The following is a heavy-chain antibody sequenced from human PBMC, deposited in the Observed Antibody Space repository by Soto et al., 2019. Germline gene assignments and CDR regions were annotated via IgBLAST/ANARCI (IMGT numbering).Heavy chain of an antibody. CDR1: GFTFSSYG. V-gene: IGHV3-48*02. CDR2: ISSSGTTA. Sequence: EVPLVESGGGLVQPGESLRLSCAVSGFTFSSYGMNCVRQAPGKGLDWVSYISSSGTTAYYADSVKGRFTVSRDNAKNSLHLQMNSLRDEDTAVYYCARATGQWPDAFDIWGQGTMATVSS. D-gene: IGHD6-19*01. CDR3: ARATGQWPDAFDI. J-gene: IGHJ3*02.